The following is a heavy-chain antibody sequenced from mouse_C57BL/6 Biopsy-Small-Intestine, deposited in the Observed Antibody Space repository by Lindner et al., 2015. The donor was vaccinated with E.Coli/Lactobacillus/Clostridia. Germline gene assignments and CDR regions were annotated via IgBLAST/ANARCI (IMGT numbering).Heavy chain of an antibody. CDR3: ARSPYYYGSNYGGGYCDV. V-gene: IGHV1-80*01. J-gene: IGHJ1*03. CDR2: IHPGDGDT. CDR1: GYAFSNCW. Sequence: VQLQESGAEVVKPGASVKISCKASGYAFSNCWMNWVKQRPGKGLEWIGQIHPGDGDTNYNGKFKGKATLTADKSSSTAYMQLSSLTSEDSAVYFCARSPYYYGSNYGGGYCDVWGTGTTVTVSS. D-gene: IGHD1-1*01.